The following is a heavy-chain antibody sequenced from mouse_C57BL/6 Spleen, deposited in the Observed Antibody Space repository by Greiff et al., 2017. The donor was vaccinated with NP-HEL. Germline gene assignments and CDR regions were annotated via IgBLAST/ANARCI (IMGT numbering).Heavy chain of an antibody. CDR2: ISYDGSN. CDR1: GYSITSGYY. D-gene: IGHD2-1*01. J-gene: IGHJ4*01. CDR3: ARGGNYGYAMDY. Sequence: EVKLMESGPGLVKPSQSLSLTCSVTGYSITSGYYWNWIRQFPGNKLEWMGYISYDGSNNYNPSPKNRISITRDTSKNQFFLKLNSVTTEDTATYYCARGGNYGYAMDYWGQGTSVTVSS. V-gene: IGHV3-6*01.